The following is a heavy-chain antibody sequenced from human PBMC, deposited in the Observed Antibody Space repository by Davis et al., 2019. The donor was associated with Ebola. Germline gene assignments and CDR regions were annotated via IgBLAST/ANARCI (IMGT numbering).Heavy chain of an antibody. D-gene: IGHD6-19*01. J-gene: IGHJ3*02. CDR3: ARGGRGQWLASRRFCEI. CDR1: GGSSSGYY. Sequence: PSETLSLTCAVYGGSSSGYYWSWIRQPPGKGLEWIGEINHSGSTNYNPSLKSRVTISVDTSKNQFSLKLSSVTAADTAVYYCARGGRGQWLASRRFCEIWGQGTMVTVAS. CDR2: INHSGST. V-gene: IGHV4-34*01.